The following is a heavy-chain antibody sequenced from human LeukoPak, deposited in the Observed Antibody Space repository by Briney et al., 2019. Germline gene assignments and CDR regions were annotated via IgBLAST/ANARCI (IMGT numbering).Heavy chain of an antibody. CDR1: GGSISSSSYY. J-gene: IGHJ4*02. CDR3: ARSTGKRIELDY. CDR2: IYYSGST. Sequence: SETLSLTCTVSGGSISSSSYYWGWIRQPPGKGLEWIGSIYYSGSTYYNPSLKSRVTISVDTSKNQFSLKLSSVTAADTAVYYCARSTGKRIELDYWGQGILVTVSS. D-gene: IGHD1-1*01. V-gene: IGHV4-39*07.